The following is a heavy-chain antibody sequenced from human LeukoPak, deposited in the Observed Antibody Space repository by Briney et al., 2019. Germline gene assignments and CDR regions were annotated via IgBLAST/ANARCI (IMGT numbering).Heavy chain of an antibody. CDR2: IYPDDSDT. D-gene: IGHD2-21*02. V-gene: IGHV5-51*01. CDR1: GYSFTPYR. J-gene: IGHJ4*02. Sequence: GESLKISCKVSGYSFTPYRIGWVRHMPGKGLEWMGIIYPDDSDTRYSPSFQGQVTISVDKSINTAYLHWSSLKASDTAMYYCARHDQGLQLHYFDYWGQGTLVTVSS. CDR3: ARHDQGLQLHYFDY.